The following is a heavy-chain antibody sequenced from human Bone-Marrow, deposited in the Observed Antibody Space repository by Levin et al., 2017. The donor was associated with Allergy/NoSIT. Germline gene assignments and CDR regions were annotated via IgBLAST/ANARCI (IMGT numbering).Heavy chain of an antibody. J-gene: IGHJ4*02. Sequence: ESLKISCAASGFRFSSYSMNWVRQAPGKGLEWIGEIYHSGGTNYSPSLKSRVTISVDRSKNHFSLNLRSVTAADTALYYCATRPRVLLWLGELSHFDYWGQGILVTVSS. D-gene: IGHD3-10*01. CDR1: GFRFSSYS. CDR3: ATRPRVLLWLGELSHFDY. V-gene: IGHV4/OR15-8*01. CDR2: IYHSGGT.